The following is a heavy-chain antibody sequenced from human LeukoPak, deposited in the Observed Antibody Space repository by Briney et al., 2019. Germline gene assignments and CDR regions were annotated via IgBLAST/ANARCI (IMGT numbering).Heavy chain of an antibody. CDR3: AREGIGGSGSYPGGY. CDR1: GGSFSGYY. Sequence: SETLSLTCAVYGGSFSGYYWSWIRQPPGKGLEWIGYIYYSGSTYYNPSLKSRVTISVDTSKNQFSLKLSSVTAADTAVYYCAREGIGGSGSYPGGYWGQGTLVTVSS. V-gene: IGHV4-30-4*08. CDR2: IYYSGST. D-gene: IGHD3-10*01. J-gene: IGHJ4*02.